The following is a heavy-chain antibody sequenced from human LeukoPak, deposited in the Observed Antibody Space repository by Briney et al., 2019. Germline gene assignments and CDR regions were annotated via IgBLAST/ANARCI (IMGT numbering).Heavy chain of an antibody. CDR1: GGSFSGYY. Sequence: PSETLSLTCAVYGGSFSGYYWSWIRQPPGKGLEWIGEINHSGSTNYNPSLKSRVTISVDTSKNQFSLKLSSVTAADTAVYYCARQKWLLPYFDYWGQGTLVTVSS. J-gene: IGHJ4*02. CDR3: ARQKWLLPYFDY. D-gene: IGHD3-22*01. CDR2: INHSGST. V-gene: IGHV4-34*01.